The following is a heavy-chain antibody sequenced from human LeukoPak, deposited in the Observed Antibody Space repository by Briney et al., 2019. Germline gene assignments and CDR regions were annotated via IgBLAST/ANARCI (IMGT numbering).Heavy chain of an antibody. V-gene: IGHV4-34*01. Sequence: KPSETLSLTCAVYGGSFSGYYWSWIRQPPGKGLEWIGEINHSGSTNYNPSLKSRVTISVDTSKNQFSLKLSSVTAADTAVYYCARGGFRYSGSGYHYYYYYGMDVWGQGTTVTVSS. D-gene: IGHD3-3*01. CDR3: ARGGFRYSGSGYHYYYYYGMDV. CDR1: GGSFSGYY. CDR2: INHSGST. J-gene: IGHJ6*02.